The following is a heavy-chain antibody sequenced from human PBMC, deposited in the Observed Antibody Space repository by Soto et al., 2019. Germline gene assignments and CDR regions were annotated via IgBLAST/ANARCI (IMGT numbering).Heavy chain of an antibody. CDR3: ARDGPLDYYGLGSYYDALDL. CDR1: GFTFSSYS. V-gene: IGHV3-48*01. Sequence: GGSLRLSCAASGFTFSSYSMNWVRQAPGKGLEWVSYISSSSSTIYYADSVKGRFTISRDNAKNSLYLQMNSLRAEDTAVYYCARDGPLDYYGLGSYYDALDLRGQATMVTASS. CDR2: ISSSSSTI. D-gene: IGHD3-10*01. J-gene: IGHJ3*01.